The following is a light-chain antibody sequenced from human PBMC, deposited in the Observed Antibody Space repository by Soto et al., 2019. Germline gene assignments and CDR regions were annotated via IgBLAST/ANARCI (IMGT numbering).Light chain of an antibody. CDR1: QSVSSSS. J-gene: IGKJ2*01. Sequence: EIVLTQSPGTVSLSPGERAILSCRASQSVSSSSLAWYQQKPGQAPRLLIYDASSRATGIPDRFSGSGSGTDFTLTISSLEPEDFAAYYCQQYGSTPYTFGQGTKLEIK. V-gene: IGKV3-20*01. CDR2: DAS. CDR3: QQYGSTPYT.